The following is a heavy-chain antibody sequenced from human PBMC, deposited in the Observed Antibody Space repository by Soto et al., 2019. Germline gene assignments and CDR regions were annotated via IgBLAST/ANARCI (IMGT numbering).Heavy chain of an antibody. CDR1: GGSISGYY. D-gene: IGHD3-9*01. J-gene: IGHJ6*02. CDR2: IFDSGST. CDR3: AREARYYDSVTGLYNYNMVV. Sequence: PSETLSLTCTVSGGSISGYYWSWIRQSPGKGLEWIGYIFDSGSTDRNPSLKSRVTISVDTSKNKFCLKLSSVTSPDTAVYFCAREARYYDSVTGLYNYNMVVWGQGTTVTVSS. V-gene: IGHV4-59*01.